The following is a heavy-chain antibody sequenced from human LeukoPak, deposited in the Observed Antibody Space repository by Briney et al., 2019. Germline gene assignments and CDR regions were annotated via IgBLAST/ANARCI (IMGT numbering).Heavy chain of an antibody. V-gene: IGHV4-34*01. CDR3: ARQVYDSSGYSTDFDY. J-gene: IGHJ4*02. CDR1: GGSFSGYY. D-gene: IGHD3-22*01. CDR2: INHSGST. Sequence: PSETLSLTCAVYGGSFSGYYWSWIRQPPGKGLEWIGEINHSGSTNYNPSLKSRVTISVDTSKNQFSLKLSSVTAADTAVYYCARQVYDSSGYSTDFDYWGQGTLVTVSS.